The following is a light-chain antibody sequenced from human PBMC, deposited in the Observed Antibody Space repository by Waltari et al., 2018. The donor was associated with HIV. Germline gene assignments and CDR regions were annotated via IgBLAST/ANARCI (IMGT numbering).Light chain of an antibody. Sequence: QSVLTQPPSVSGAPGQRVTISCTGSSSNIAAGYDVHWYQQLPGTAPKLLIYGNSNRPSGVPDRFSGSKSGTSASLAITGLQAEDEADYYCQSYDSSLEVFGTGTKVTVL. CDR3: QSYDSSLEV. J-gene: IGLJ1*01. CDR2: GNS. CDR1: SSNIAAGYD. V-gene: IGLV1-40*01.